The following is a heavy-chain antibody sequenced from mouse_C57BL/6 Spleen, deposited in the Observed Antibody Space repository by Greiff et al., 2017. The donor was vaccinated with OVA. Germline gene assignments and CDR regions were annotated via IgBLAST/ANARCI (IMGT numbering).Heavy chain of an antibody. Sequence: QVQLQQSGAELVRPGASVTLSCKASGYTFTDYEMHWVKQTPVHGLEWIGAIDPETGGTAYNQKFKGKAILTADKSSSTAYMELRSLTSEDSAVYYCTRSPYDYDRYCDVWGTGATVTVSS. J-gene: IGHJ1*03. CDR2: IDPETGGT. CDR1: GYTFTDYE. CDR3: TRSPYDYDRYCDV. D-gene: IGHD2-4*01. V-gene: IGHV1-15*01.